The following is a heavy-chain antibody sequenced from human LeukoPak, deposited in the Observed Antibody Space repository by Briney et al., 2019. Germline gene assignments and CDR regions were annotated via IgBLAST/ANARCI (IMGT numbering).Heavy chain of an antibody. D-gene: IGHD2-15*01. V-gene: IGHV3-48*04. CDR2: ISSSSTTI. CDR3: ALRRGGCSGGTCYRYFDY. CDR1: GFTFSSYS. Sequence: PGGSLRLSCAASGFTFSSYSINWVRQAPGKGLEWVSYISSSSTTIYYADSVKGRFTTSRDNAKNSLYLQMDSLGAEDTAVYYCALRRGGCSGGTCYRYFDYWGQGTLVTVSS. J-gene: IGHJ4*02.